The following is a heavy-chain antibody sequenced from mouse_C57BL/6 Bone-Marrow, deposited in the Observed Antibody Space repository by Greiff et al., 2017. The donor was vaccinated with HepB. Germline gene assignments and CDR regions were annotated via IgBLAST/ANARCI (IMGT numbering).Heavy chain of an antibody. V-gene: IGHV1-15*01. CDR1: GYTFTDYE. J-gene: IGHJ2*01. CDR2: INPETGGT. D-gene: IGHD2-3*01. Sequence: QVQLQQSGAELVRPGASVTLSCKASGYTFTDYEMHWVKQTPVHGLEWIGAINPETGGTAYNQKFKGKAILTADKSSSTAYMELRSLTSEDSAVYYCTREDGYYFGCWGQGTTLTVSS. CDR3: TREDGYYFGC.